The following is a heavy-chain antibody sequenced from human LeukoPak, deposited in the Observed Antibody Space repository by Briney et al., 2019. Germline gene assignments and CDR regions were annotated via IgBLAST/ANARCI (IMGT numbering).Heavy chain of an antibody. CDR2: ISAYNGNT. D-gene: IGHD5-12*01. Sequence: ASVKVSCKASGYTFTSYGISWVRQAPGQGLEWMGRISAYNGNTNYAQKLQGRVTMTTDTSTSTAYMELRSLRSDDTAVYYCARGGWLRTSYAEYFQHWGQGTLVTVSS. V-gene: IGHV1-18*01. CDR3: ARGGWLRTSYAEYFQH. J-gene: IGHJ1*01. CDR1: GYTFTSYG.